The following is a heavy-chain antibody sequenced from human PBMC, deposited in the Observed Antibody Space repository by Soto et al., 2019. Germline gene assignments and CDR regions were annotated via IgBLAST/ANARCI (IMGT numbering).Heavy chain of an antibody. J-gene: IGHJ6*02. CDR3: ARDLWGYCGADCYPLDV. CDR1: GGSISGYY. CDR2: MYNTGST. V-gene: IGHV4-59*01. Sequence: SETLSLTCTVSGGSISGYYWSWIRQPPGKGLDWIGYMYNTGSTVYNPSFKSRVTISVDTSKNHFSLKLNSVTAADTAVYYCARDLWGYCGADCYPLDVWGQGTTVTVSS. D-gene: IGHD2-21*02.